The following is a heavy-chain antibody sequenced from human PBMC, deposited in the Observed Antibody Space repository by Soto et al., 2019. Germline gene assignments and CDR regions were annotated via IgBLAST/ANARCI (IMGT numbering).Heavy chain of an antibody. D-gene: IGHD6-6*01. CDR3: AKVRTIASRHFDH. Sequence: QVQLQESGPGLVKPSQTLSLTCTVSGDSIRSGDYSWSWIRQPPGRGLEWIGYIYFNGRTYYNPSLESRVNISLEESQKQFSLEVNAVTVADTAAYYCAKVRTIASRHFDHVGEGTLVTVSS. CDR2: IYFNGRT. V-gene: IGHV4-30-4*08. CDR1: GDSIRSGDYS. J-gene: IGHJ4*02.